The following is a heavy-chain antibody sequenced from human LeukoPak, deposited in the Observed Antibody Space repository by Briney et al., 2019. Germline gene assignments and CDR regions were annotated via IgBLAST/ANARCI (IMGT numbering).Heavy chain of an antibody. CDR2: IYTSGST. V-gene: IGHV4-4*07. J-gene: IGHJ6*03. D-gene: IGHD4-17*01. CDR1: GGSISSYY. Sequence: PSETLSLTCTVSGGSISSYYWSWVRQPAGKGLEWIGRIYTSGSTNYNPSLKSRVTMSVDTSKNQFSLKLSSVTAADTAVYYCARGYGDYGVPETYYYMDVWGKGTTVTVSS. CDR3: ARGYGDYGVPETYYYMDV.